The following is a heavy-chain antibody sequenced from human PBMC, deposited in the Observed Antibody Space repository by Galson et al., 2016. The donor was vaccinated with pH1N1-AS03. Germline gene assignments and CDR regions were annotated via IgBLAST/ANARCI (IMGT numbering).Heavy chain of an antibody. D-gene: IGHD3-16*01. J-gene: IGHJ4*02. CDR1: RFTFNDYN. V-gene: IGHV3-30-3*01. CDR2: ISYDGSYT. Sequence: SLRLSCAASRFTFNDYNVHWVRQAPGKGLYWVAVISYDGSYTYYADSVKGRFTISRDNSKNTLYLQMNSLRAEDSALYYCARGARRAYFPYFGYWGQGTLVTVSS. CDR3: ARGARRAYFPYFGY.